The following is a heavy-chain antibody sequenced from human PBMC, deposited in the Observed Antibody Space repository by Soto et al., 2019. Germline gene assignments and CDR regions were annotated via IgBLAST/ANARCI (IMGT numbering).Heavy chain of an antibody. CDR3: AKDLAYCSGGSCYYHYYYGMDV. Sequence: GGSLRLSCAASGFTFSSYGMHWVRQAPGKGLEWVAVISYDGSNKYYADSVKGRFTISRDNSKNTLYLQMNSLRAEDTAVYYCAKDLAYCSGGSCYYHYYYGMDVWGQGTTVTVSS. D-gene: IGHD2-15*01. V-gene: IGHV3-30*18. J-gene: IGHJ6*02. CDR2: ISYDGSNK. CDR1: GFTFSSYG.